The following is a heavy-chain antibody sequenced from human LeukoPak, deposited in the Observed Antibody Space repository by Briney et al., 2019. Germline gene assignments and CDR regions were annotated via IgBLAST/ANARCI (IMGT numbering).Heavy chain of an antibody. V-gene: IGHV1-18*01. J-gene: IGHJ3*02. D-gene: IGHD5-24*01. CDR3: ARDLVSMATILPPDGFDI. CDR1: GYTFTSYG. Sequence: ASVKVSCKASGYTFTSYGISWVRQAPGQGLEWMGWISAYTGNTNYAQNLQVRVTMTTDTSTSTAYMELRSLRSDDTAVYYCARDLVSMATILPPDGFDIWGQGTLITVSS. CDR2: ISAYTGNT.